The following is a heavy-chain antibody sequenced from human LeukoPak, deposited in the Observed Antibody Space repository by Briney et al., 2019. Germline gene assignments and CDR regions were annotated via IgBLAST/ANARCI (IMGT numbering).Heavy chain of an antibody. D-gene: IGHD3-3*01. J-gene: IGHJ5*02. CDR1: GDSVSSNSVA. Sequence: SQTLSLTCAISGDSVSSNSVAWNWIRQSPSRGLEWLGRTYYRSKRRYDYAVSVKSRITIHPDTSKNPFSLQLDSVTPEDTAVYYCARDLSRGVWDWFDPWGQGTLVTVSS. CDR2: TYYRSKRRY. CDR3: ARDLSRGVWDWFDP. V-gene: IGHV6-1*01.